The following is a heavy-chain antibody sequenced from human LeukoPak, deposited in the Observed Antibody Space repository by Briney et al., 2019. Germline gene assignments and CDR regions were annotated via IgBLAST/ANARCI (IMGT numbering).Heavy chain of an antibody. Sequence: GGSLTLSCAASGFTFSSYWMSWVRQAPGKGLEWVANIKQDGSEKYYVDSVKGRFTISRDNAKNSLYLQMNSLRAEDTAVYYCASQGSEMGPNYFDYWGQGTLVTVSS. CDR2: IKQDGSEK. J-gene: IGHJ4*02. D-gene: IGHD5-24*01. V-gene: IGHV3-7*01. CDR3: ASQGSEMGPNYFDY. CDR1: GFTFSSYW.